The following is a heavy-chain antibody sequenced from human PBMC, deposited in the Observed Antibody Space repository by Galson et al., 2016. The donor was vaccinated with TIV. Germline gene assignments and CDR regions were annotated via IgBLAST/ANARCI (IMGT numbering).Heavy chain of an antibody. J-gene: IGHJ4*02. Sequence: LRLSCAASGFTFSDYGMHWVRQAPGKGLEWVAVISYDGSDQYYAGSVKGRFTISRDNSKNTLYLQMNSLRSDDTAMYYCAKDPRLYGDYFLHYFDYWGQGTLVTVSS. CDR1: GFTFSDYG. D-gene: IGHD4-17*01. V-gene: IGHV3-30*18. CDR3: AKDPRLYGDYFLHYFDY. CDR2: ISYDGSDQ.